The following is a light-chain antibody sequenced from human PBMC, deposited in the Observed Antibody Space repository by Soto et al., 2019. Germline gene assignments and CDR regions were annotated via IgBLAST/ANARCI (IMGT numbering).Light chain of an antibody. CDR3: RSYAGSYSWV. J-gene: IGLJ3*02. Sequence: QSALTQPRSVSGSPGQSVTISCTGTSSDVGGYNYVSWYQQHPGKAPKLMIYDVSKRPSGVPDRFSGSKSGNTASLTISGLQAEDEADYYCRSYAGSYSWVFGGGTKLTVL. CDR1: SSDVGGYNY. V-gene: IGLV2-11*01. CDR2: DVS.